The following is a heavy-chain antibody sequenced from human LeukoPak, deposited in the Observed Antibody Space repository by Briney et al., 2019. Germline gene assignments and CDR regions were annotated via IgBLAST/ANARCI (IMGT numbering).Heavy chain of an antibody. V-gene: IGHV4-34*01. Sequence: PSETLSLTCAVYGGSFSGYHWTWIRQSPGRGREWIGDVNHSGSTNYNPPLKSRVTISVDTSKNQFSLKLTSVTAADTAVYYCVRDRCGGDCYPTWFDPWGQGTLVTVSS. CDR2: VNHSGST. D-gene: IGHD2-21*02. J-gene: IGHJ5*02. CDR1: GGSFSGYH. CDR3: VRDRCGGDCYPTWFDP.